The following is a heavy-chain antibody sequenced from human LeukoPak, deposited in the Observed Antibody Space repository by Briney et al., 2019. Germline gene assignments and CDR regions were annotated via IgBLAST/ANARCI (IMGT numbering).Heavy chain of an antibody. D-gene: IGHD2-21*01. V-gene: IGHV1-2*04. CDR2: INPNSGGT. CDR1: GYTFTGYY. CDR3: ARDLGDSTGYGIDP. J-gene: IGHJ5*02. Sequence: GASVKVSCKASGYTFTGYYMHWVRQAPGQGLEWMGWINPNSGGTNYAQKFQGWVTMTRDTSISTAYMELSRLRSDDTAVYYCARDLGDSTGYGIDPWGQGTLVTVSS.